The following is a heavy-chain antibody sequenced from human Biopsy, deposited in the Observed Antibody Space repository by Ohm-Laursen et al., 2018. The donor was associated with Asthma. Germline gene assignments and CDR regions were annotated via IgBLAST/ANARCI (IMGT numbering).Heavy chain of an antibody. Sequence: QTLSLTCAVSGDSIDSGDYSWTWIRQSPGVGLEWIGYIYRNGDTHYNPTLKNRVTISIDRSKNQFSLRLRSVTAADTAVYYCARGWNCGGDCYSLDSWGQGTLVTVSS. V-gene: IGHV4-30-2*06. CDR2: IYRNGDT. CDR1: GDSIDSGDYS. CDR3: ARGWNCGGDCYSLDS. D-gene: IGHD2-21*02. J-gene: IGHJ4*02.